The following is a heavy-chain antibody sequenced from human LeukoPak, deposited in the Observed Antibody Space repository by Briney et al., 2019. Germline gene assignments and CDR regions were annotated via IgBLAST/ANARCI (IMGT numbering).Heavy chain of an antibody. D-gene: IGHD3-22*01. V-gene: IGHV4-39*07. CDR3: ATPSGYYPYYYYMDV. CDR1: GGSISSSSYY. J-gene: IGHJ6*03. Sequence: SETLSLTCTVSGGSISSSSYYWGWIRQPPGKGLEWIGSIYYSGSTYYNPSLKSRVTISVDTSKNQFSLKLMSVTAADTAVYYCATPSGYYPYYYYMDVWGKGTTVTISS. CDR2: IYYSGST.